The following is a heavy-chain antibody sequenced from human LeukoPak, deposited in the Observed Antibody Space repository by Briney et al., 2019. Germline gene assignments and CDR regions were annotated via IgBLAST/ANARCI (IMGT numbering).Heavy chain of an antibody. D-gene: IGHD6-25*01. CDR2: INPNSGGT. CDR3: ARALERHYYYYMDV. Sequence: ASVKVSCKASGYTFTGYYMHWVRQAPGQGLEWMGWINPNSGGTNYAQKFQGRVTMTRDTSISTAYMELSRLRSDDTAVYYCARALERHYYYYMDVWGKGTTVTVSS. CDR1: GYTFTGYY. V-gene: IGHV1-2*02. J-gene: IGHJ6*03.